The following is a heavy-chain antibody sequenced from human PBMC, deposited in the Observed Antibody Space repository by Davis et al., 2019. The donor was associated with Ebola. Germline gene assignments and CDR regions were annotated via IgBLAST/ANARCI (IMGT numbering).Heavy chain of an antibody. CDR1: GYSFTLYW. J-gene: IGHJ4*02. CDR2: IDPTDSYT. D-gene: IGHD4-17*01. V-gene: IGHV5-10-1*01. CDR3: ARPGLPGYGVDH. Sequence: GGSLRLSCQGSGYSFTLYWIYWVRQLTGKGLEWMGRIDPTDSYTNYSPSFQGHVTLSADKSISTAYLHWSSLKASDTAMYYCARPGLPGYGVDHWGQGTLVTVSS.